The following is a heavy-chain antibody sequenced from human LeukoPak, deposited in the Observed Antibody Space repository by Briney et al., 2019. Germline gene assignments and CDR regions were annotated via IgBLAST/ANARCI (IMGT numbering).Heavy chain of an antibody. Sequence: GGSLRLSCAASGFTFSSYAMSWVRQAPGKGLEWVSAISGSGGSTYYADSVKGRFTISRDNSKNTLYLQMNSLTAADTAVYYCAIDYYGSGSYDYWGQGTLVTVSS. CDR1: GFTFSSYA. V-gene: IGHV3-23*01. CDR3: AIDYYGSGSYDY. J-gene: IGHJ4*02. CDR2: ISGSGGST. D-gene: IGHD3-10*01.